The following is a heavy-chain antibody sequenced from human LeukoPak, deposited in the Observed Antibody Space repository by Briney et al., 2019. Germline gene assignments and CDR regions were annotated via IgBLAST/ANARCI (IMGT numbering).Heavy chain of an antibody. Sequence: GGSLRLSCAASGFTFSTYAIDWVRQAPGKGLEWVSAITGSGGSTYIADSVKGRLTISRDNSKNTLYLQMNSLRAVDTAVYYCAKATLGSCSGARCYPFDYWGQGTLVTVSS. CDR1: GFTFSTYA. V-gene: IGHV3-23*01. CDR3: AKATLGSCSGARCYPFDY. J-gene: IGHJ4*02. D-gene: IGHD2-15*01. CDR2: ITGSGGST.